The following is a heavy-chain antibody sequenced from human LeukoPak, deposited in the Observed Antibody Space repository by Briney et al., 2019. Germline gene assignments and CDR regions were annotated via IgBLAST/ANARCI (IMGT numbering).Heavy chain of an antibody. V-gene: IGHV3-13*01. CDR3: VRGPYCSGGSCYGHFDY. Sequence: GGSLRLSCAASGFTFSDAWMSWVRQVTGKGLEWVSAIGTAGDTYYPGSVKGRFTISRENAKNSLYLQMNSLRAGDTAVYYCVRGPYCSGGSCYGHFDYWGQGTLVTVSS. CDR1: GFTFSDAW. CDR2: IGTAGDT. D-gene: IGHD2-15*01. J-gene: IGHJ4*02.